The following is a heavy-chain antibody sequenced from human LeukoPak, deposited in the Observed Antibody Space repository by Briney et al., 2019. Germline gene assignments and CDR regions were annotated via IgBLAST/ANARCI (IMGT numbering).Heavy chain of an antibody. CDR2: ISGSGGST. Sequence: HPGGSLRLSCAASGFSFSSYAMSWVRQAPGKGLEWVSSISGSGGSTYYADSVKGRFTISRDNSKNTLYLQMNSLRAEDTAVYFCARGTNWSPLDFDIWGQGTLVTVSS. J-gene: IGHJ4*02. V-gene: IGHV3-23*01. CDR1: GFSFSSYA. CDR3: ARGTNWSPLDFDI. D-gene: IGHD3-3*01.